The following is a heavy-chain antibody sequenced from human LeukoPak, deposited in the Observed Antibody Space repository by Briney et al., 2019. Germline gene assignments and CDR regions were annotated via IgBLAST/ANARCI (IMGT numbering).Heavy chain of an antibody. V-gene: IGHV1-2*02. Sequence: ASVKVSCQASGYTFTGYYMHWVRQAPGQGLEWMGWINPNSGGTNYAQKFQGRVTITADKSTSTAYMELSSLRSEDTAVYYCARARDTAMELPRYFDYWGQGTLVTVSS. CDR1: GYTFTGYY. CDR2: INPNSGGT. J-gene: IGHJ4*02. CDR3: ARARDTAMELPRYFDY. D-gene: IGHD5-18*01.